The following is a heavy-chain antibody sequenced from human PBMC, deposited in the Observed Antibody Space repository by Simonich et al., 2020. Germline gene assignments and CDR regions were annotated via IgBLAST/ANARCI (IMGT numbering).Heavy chain of an antibody. J-gene: IGHJ4*02. CDR1: GYTFTGYY. V-gene: IGHV1-2*02. Sequence: QVQLVQSGAEVTKPGASVKVSCKASGYTFTGYYMHWVRQAPGQGLEGIGWINPNSGGTNYAQKFQGKVTMTRDTSISTAYMGLSRLRSDDTAVYYCARWPSIPASYGSGSYFDYWGQGTLVTVSS. D-gene: IGHD3-10*01. CDR2: INPNSGGT. CDR3: ARWPSIPASYGSGSYFDY.